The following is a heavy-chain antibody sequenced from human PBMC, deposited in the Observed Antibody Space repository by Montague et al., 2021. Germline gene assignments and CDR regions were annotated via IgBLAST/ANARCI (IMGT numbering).Heavy chain of an antibody. Sequence: SETLSLTCGVYGGSLSEYYWTWIRQSPEKGLEWIGEVRHIGSTNYNPSLKSRVTMSVDKSKNQFSLKLRSVTAADTAVYYCASDRGPFDYWGQGTVGTVSS. V-gene: IGHV4-34*01. CDR3: ASDRGPFDY. J-gene: IGHJ4*02. CDR2: VRHIGST. D-gene: IGHD3-10*01. CDR1: GGSLSEYY.